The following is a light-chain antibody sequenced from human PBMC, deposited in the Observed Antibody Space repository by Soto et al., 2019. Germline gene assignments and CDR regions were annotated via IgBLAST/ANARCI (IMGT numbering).Light chain of an antibody. V-gene: IGKV3-11*01. CDR3: QQRSNWLELT. J-gene: IGKJ4*01. Sequence: EIVLTQSPATLSLSPGERATLSCRASQSVSSHLAWYQQKPGQAPRLLSYDASNRATGIPARFSGSGSGTDFTLTISSLEPEDFAVYYCQQRSNWLELTFGGGTKVEIK. CDR1: QSVSSH. CDR2: DAS.